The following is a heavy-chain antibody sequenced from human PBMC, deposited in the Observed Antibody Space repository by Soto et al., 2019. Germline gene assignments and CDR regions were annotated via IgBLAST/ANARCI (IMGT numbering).Heavy chain of an antibody. V-gene: IGHV3-30-3*02. J-gene: IGHJ6*02. CDR1: GFTFSSYA. CDR2: TSYDGNKR. CDR3: AKMVYDVPRSGDYYGMDV. Sequence: QVQLVESGGGVVQPGRSLRLSCAASGFTFSSYAMHWVRQAPGKGLEWVAVTSYDGNKRYYADSVRGRFTISRDNSRNKLYLQMNSLRAEDTALYYCAKMVYDVPRSGDYYGMDVWGQGTTVSVSS. D-gene: IGHD2-8*01.